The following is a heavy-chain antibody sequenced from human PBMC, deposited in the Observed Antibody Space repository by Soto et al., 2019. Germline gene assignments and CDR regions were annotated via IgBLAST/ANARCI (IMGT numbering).Heavy chain of an antibody. J-gene: IGHJ5*02. D-gene: IGHD6-19*01. CDR3: AGMPYTSGLRFDP. CDR1: GDSYSISTYS. V-gene: IGHV4-30-2*01. CDR2: IYQSGVT. Sequence: TLSLTCNMSGDSYSISTYSWSWIRQPPGKALQWIGFIYQSGVTSYNPSLASRVSISLDRSNNQCSLKLKSVTAADTAVYFCAGMPYTSGLRFDPWGPGTLATV.